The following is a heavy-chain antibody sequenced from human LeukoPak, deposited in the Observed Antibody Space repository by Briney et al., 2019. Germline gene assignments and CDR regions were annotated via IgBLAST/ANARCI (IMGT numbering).Heavy chain of an antibody. J-gene: IGHJ5*02. CDR3: ARTILAP. D-gene: IGHD3-3*01. V-gene: IGHV3-7*05. CDR1: GCTFGNYW. Sequence: GGSLRLSCAASGCTFGNYWMGWVRQAPGKGLEWLAIIKQDGSDKYYVDSVKGRFTISRDNTKKALFLQMNSLRSEDTAIYYCARTILAPWGQGTLVIVSS. CDR2: IKQDGSDK.